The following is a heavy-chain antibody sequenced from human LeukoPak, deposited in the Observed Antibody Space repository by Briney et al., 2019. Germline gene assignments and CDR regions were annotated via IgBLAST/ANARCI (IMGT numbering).Heavy chain of an antibody. D-gene: IGHD6-13*01. CDR3: ARDSGVAAANDGFDP. Sequence: GGSLRLSCAASGFTFSSYSMNWVRQAPGMGLEWVSSISSSSSYIYYADSVKGRFTISRDNAKNSLYLQMNSLRAEDTAVYYCARDSGVAAANDGFDPWGQGTLVTVSS. V-gene: IGHV3-21*01. J-gene: IGHJ5*02. CDR2: ISSSSSYI. CDR1: GFTFSSYS.